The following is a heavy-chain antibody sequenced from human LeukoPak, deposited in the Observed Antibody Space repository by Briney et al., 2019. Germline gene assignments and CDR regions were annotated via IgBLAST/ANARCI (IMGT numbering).Heavy chain of an antibody. J-gene: IGHJ4*02. D-gene: IGHD3-10*01. Sequence: SETLSLTCTVSGGSISSYYWSWIRQPPGKGLEWIGYVYYSGSTNYNPSLKSRVTISVDTSKNQFSLKLSSVTAADTAVYYCARGFGELEFDYWGQGTLVTVSS. V-gene: IGHV4-59*01. CDR3: ARGFGELEFDY. CDR1: GGSISSYY. CDR2: VYYSGST.